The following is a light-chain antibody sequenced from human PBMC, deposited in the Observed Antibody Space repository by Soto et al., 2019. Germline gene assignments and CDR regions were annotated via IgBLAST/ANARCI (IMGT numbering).Light chain of an antibody. J-gene: IGLJ1*01. V-gene: IGLV2-23*02. CDR1: SSDVGSYNV. Sequence: QSALTQPASVSGSPGQSITISCTRASSDVGSYNVVSWYQQHPGEGPKVLIYEVSKRPSGVSDRFSGSKSGNTASLTISGLQAEDEADYYCCADAGRSTYVFGTGTKVTVL. CDR2: EVS. CDR3: CADAGRSTYV.